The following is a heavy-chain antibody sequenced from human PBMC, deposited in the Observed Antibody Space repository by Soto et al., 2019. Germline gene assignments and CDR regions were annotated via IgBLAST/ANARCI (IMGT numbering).Heavy chain of an antibody. V-gene: IGHV4-34*01. J-gene: IGHJ4*02. Sequence: SETLSLTCAVYGGSFNGYYWTWIRQPPGKGLEWIGEIKHSGSTNYNPSLKSRVTISVDTSKNQFSLKLSSVTAADTAVYYCARDNGYSYGYTLDHWGQGTLVTVSS. CDR2: IKHSGST. CDR1: GGSFNGYY. D-gene: IGHD5-18*01. CDR3: ARDNGYSYGYTLDH.